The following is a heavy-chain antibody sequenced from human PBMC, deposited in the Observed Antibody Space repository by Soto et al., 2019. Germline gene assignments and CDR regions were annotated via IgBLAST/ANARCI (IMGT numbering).Heavy chain of an antibody. D-gene: IGHD2-15*01. CDR1: GFTFSSYA. V-gene: IGHV3-23*01. CDR3: AKISCSGTSCYYYYGLDV. J-gene: IGHJ6*02. CDR2: ISGSGGST. Sequence: PVGSLRLSCAASGFTFSSYAMSWVRQAPGKGLEWVSFISGSGGSTNYADFVQGRFTISRDNSKNTLYLHMNSLRAEDTAVYYCAKISCSGTSCYYYYGLDVWGQGTTVTVSS.